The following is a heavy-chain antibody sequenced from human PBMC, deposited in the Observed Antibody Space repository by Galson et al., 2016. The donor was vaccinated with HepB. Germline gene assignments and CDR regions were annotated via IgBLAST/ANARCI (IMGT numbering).Heavy chain of an antibody. CDR1: RFTFSTSI. Sequence: SLRLSCATSRFTFSTSILHWVRQAPGKGLDWVAAMSYDGFSKYYSDSVKGRFTVSRDNSDSKMYLQLDSLSADDTAVYYCAIEGHTSGRCGDFDVWGQGTMVTVSA. D-gene: IGHD6-19*01. J-gene: IGHJ3*01. V-gene: IGHV3-30-3*01. CDR3: AIEGHTSGRCGDFDV. CDR2: MSYDGFSK.